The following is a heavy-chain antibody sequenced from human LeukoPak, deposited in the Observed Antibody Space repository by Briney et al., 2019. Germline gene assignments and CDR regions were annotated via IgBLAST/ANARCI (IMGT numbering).Heavy chain of an antibody. Sequence: SESLSLTCTLPGGSISRYYWSWMRPPPGEGLGWIGYVYSSGTTNYNPSLKSRVTISLDTSKNLFSLTLSSVTAADTAVYFCARAGTWLQRPFDYWGEGTLVTVSS. J-gene: IGHJ4*02. CDR2: VYSSGTT. CDR1: GGSISRYY. D-gene: IGHD1/OR15-1a*01. CDR3: ARAGTWLQRPFDY. V-gene: IGHV4-59*01.